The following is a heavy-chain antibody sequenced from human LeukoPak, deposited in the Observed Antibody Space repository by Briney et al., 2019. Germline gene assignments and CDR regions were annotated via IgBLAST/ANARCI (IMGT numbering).Heavy chain of an antibody. D-gene: IGHD6-19*01. CDR2: FDPEDGET. J-gene: IGHJ5*02. CDR1: GYTLTELS. Sequence: ASVKVSCKVSGYTLTELSMHWVRQAPGKGLEWMGGFDPEDGETIYAQKFQGRVTMTTDTSTSTAYMELRSLRSDDTAVYYCARDEYIAVAGTWGQGTLVTVSS. V-gene: IGHV1-24*01. CDR3: ARDEYIAVAGT.